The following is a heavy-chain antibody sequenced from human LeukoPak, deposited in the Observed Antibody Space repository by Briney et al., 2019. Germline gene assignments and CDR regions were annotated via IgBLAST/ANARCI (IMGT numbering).Heavy chain of an antibody. V-gene: IGHV4-34*01. CDR2: INHSGST. CDR1: GGSFSGYY. D-gene: IGHD5-18*01. Sequence: PSETLSLTCAVYGGSFSGYYWSWIRQPPGKGLEWIGEINHSGSTNYNPSLKSRVTISVDTSKNQFSLKLSSVTAADTAVYYCARGRIQLWLRYMDVWGKGTTVTVSS. J-gene: IGHJ6*03. CDR3: ARGRIQLWLRYMDV.